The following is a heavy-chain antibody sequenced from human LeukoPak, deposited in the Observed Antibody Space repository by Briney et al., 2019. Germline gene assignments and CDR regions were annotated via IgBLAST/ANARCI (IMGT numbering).Heavy chain of an antibody. CDR3: ARYGFFGSGIVGAFDI. Sequence: ASVTVSCMSSGYTFSRYGLSWVRQAPAQRLEWMGWISAYNGNTNYAQKFQGRVTMITDTSTNTAYMELKSLRSDDTAVYYCARYGFFGSGIVGAFDIWGEGTMVTVSS. CDR1: GYTFSRYG. CDR2: ISAYNGNT. J-gene: IGHJ3*02. V-gene: IGHV1-18*01. D-gene: IGHD3-10*01.